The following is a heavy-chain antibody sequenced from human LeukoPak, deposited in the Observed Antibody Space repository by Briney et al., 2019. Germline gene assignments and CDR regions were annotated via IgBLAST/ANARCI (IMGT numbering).Heavy chain of an antibody. Sequence: PSEPLSLTCTVSGGSFRTYYWRWIRQPPGKGLEWIGYVYSSAGINYNPSLKSRVTISADSSRNEISLKLSSVTAADPAVYYCARLDTAYNYYYGLDVWGQGTTVTVYS. CDR2: VYSSAGI. D-gene: IGHD5-18*01. CDR1: GGSFRTYY. V-gene: IGHV4-59*01. CDR3: ARLDTAYNYYYGLDV. J-gene: IGHJ6*02.